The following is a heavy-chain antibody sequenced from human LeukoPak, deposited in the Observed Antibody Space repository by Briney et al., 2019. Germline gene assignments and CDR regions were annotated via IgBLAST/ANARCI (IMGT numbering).Heavy chain of an antibody. J-gene: IGHJ4*02. CDR2: IFGDGPGL. CDR3: TREGGSTDAGF. D-gene: IGHD5/OR15-5a*01. V-gene: IGHV3-21*06. Sequence: GGSLRLSCEASGFSFSASSMNWVRQAPGKGLEWVSSIFGDGPGLYYADSVKGRFTVSRDNGKNSVYLEMNSLRDDDTAVYYCTREGGSTDAGFWGQGTLVTVSS. CDR1: GFSFSASS.